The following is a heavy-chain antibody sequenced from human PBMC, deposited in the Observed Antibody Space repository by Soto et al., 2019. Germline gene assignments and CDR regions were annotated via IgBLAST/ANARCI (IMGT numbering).Heavy chain of an antibody. CDR2: IFYSGST. D-gene: IGHD2-2*03. CDR1: GASISSSY. J-gene: IGHJ6*02. V-gene: IGHV4-39*01. Sequence: NPSETLSLTCTVSGASISSSYWGWIRQPPGKGLEWIGSIFYSGSTYYNPSHKSRVTIYVDTSKNQLSKKMSSETAADTAVYYCARFNGYCISTNCHGYYGMDVWGQGTTVTVSS. CDR3: ARFNGYCISTNCHGYYGMDV.